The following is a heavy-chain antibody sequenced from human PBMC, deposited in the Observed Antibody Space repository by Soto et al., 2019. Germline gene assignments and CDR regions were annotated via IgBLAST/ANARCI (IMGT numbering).Heavy chain of an antibody. V-gene: IGHV3-21*01. CDR3: YSGSTNYNPSLKSRVTKSVDTSKNQFSLKLSSVTAADTAVYYCARLNTYYYDSSGYYSAPHAFDS. D-gene: IGHD1-26*01. Sequence: GGSLRLSCAASGFTFSSYSMNWVRQAPGKGLEWVSSISSSSSYIYYADSVKGRFTISRDNAKNSLYLQMNSLRAEDTAVYYYYSGSTNYNPSLKSRVTKSVDTSKNQFSLKLSSVTAADTAVYYCARLNTYYYDSSGYYSAPHAFDSWGQGTMVTVSS. CDR2: ISSSSSYI. J-gene: IGHJ3*02. CDR1: GFTFSSYS.